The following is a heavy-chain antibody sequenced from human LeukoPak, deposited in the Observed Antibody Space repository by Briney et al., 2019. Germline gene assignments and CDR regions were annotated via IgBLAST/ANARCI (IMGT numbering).Heavy chain of an antibody. J-gene: IGHJ3*01. CDR3: AQQVVGTSNSFDV. V-gene: IGHV4-59*01. CDR1: GASINAYY. Sequence: SETLSLICNVSGASINAYYWTWIRQSPEKGLEWIASMSYSGRTDSNPSLKSRVTMSVGPSKNQFSLRLTSVTAADTAIYYCAQQVVGTSNSFDVWGQGTFVAVSS. CDR2: MSYSGRT. D-gene: IGHD6-13*01.